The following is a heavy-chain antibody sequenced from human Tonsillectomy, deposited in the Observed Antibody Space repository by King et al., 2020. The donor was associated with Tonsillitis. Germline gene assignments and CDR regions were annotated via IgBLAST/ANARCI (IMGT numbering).Heavy chain of an antibody. CDR1: GGSISSSNW. V-gene: IGHV4-4*02. D-gene: IGHD6-13*01. CDR3: ANIESRAAAQGGY. J-gene: IGHJ4*02. Sequence: QLQESGPGLVKPSGTLSLTCAVSGGSISSSNWWSWVRQPPGKGLEWIGEIYHSGSTNYNPSIKRRVTISVDKSKNQFSLKLSSVTAADTAVYYCANIESRAAAQGGYWGQGTRVTVSS. CDR2: IYHSGST.